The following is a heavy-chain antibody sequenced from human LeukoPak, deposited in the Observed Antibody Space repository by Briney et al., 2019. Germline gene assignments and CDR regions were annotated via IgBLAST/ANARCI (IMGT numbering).Heavy chain of an antibody. CDR2: MNPNSGNT. CDR1: GYTFTSYY. CDR3: ARRTYYYGSGSPDYYYYYMDV. Sequence: GASVKVSCKASGYTFTSYYINWVRQATGQGPEWMGWMNPNSGNTDYAQRFQGRVTMTRNTSISTAYMELSSLRSEDTAVYYCARRTYYYGSGSPDYYYYYMDVWGKGTTVTVSS. J-gene: IGHJ6*03. V-gene: IGHV1-8*01. D-gene: IGHD3-10*01.